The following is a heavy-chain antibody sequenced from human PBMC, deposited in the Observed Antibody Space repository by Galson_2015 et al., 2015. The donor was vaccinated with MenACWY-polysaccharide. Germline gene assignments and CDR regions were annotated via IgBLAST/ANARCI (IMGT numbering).Heavy chain of an antibody. Sequence: SLRLSCAASGLTFRSSGVHWVRQAPGKGLEWVALIQNVGSPKAYADSVKGRFTISRDNSKNTLYLEMNSLRAEDTAVYYCARESSRTVFHAFDIWGQGTMVTVSS. J-gene: IGHJ3*02. V-gene: IGHV3-33*05. CDR2: IQNVGSPK. CDR1: GLTFRSSG. CDR3: ARESSRTVFHAFDI. D-gene: IGHD2-2*01.